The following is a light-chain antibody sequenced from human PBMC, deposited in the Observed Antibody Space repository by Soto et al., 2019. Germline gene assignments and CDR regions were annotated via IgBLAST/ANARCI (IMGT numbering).Light chain of an antibody. Sequence: EILLIKITSTLFVSPGERATHSCRASQRVNTNLAWYQQKPGQAPRLLIYGASTRATGVPARFSGSGSVTDFTLTISSLEPEDFAVYYCQQRSNWATFGPGTKVDI. V-gene: IGKV3-11*01. CDR2: GAS. CDR1: QRVNTN. J-gene: IGKJ3*01. CDR3: QQRSNWAT.